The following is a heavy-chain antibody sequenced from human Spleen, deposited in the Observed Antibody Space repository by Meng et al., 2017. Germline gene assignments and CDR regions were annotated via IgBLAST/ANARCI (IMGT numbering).Heavy chain of an antibody. D-gene: IGHD4-11*01. J-gene: IGHJ4*02. CDR1: GASSIGSHW. CDR2: IYHSGST. V-gene: IGHV4-4*02. Sequence: QVQLQDSSRLLVYPSGTLSLTVVVSGASSIGSHWRSWVRRPAGKGREWIGEIYHSGSTNYNASLESRATISVDTSQNNLSLKLISVTAADSAVYYCARGPTTMAHDFDYWGQGTLVTVSS. CDR3: ARGPTTMAHDFDY.